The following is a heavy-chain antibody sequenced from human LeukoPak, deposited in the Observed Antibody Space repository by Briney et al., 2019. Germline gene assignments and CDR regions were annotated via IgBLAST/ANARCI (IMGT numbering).Heavy chain of an antibody. V-gene: IGHV1-46*01. D-gene: IGHD6-13*01. CDR1: GNTFTSYY. J-gene: IGHJ4*02. CDR3: VGGDSSRPLDY. Sequence: ASVKVSCKASGNTFTSYYIHWVRQAPGQGLEWMGIINPSGDSTSYAQKFQGRVTMTRDTSTSTVYMELSSLRSEDTAVYYCVGGDSSRPLDYWGQGTLVTVSS. CDR2: INPSGDST.